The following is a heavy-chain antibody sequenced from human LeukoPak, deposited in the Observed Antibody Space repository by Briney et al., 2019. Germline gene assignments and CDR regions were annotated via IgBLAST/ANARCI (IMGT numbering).Heavy chain of an antibody. CDR3: AKYSAALAENNNWFDP. Sequence: GGSLRLSCAASGFTFSCYAMSWVRQAPGKGLEWVSAISGSGGSTYYADSVKGRFTISRDNSKNTLYLQMNSLRAEDTAVYYCAKYSAALAENNNWFDPWGQGTLVTVSS. V-gene: IGHV3-23*01. J-gene: IGHJ5*02. D-gene: IGHD1-14*01. CDR1: GFTFSCYA. CDR2: ISGSGGST.